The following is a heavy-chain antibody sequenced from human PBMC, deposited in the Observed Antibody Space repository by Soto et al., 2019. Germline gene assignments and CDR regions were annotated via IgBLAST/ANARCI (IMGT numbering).Heavy chain of an antibody. J-gene: IGHJ3*02. D-gene: IGHD2-15*01. CDR2: INPNSGGT. CDR3: AREPWSGDAFDI. Sequence: ASVKLSCKASGYTFTGYYMHLVRQAPGQGLEWMGWINPNSGGTNYAQKFQGWVTMTRDTSISTAYMEPSRLRSDDTAVYHCAREPWSGDAFDIWGQGTMVTVSS. V-gene: IGHV1-2*04. CDR1: GYTFTGYY.